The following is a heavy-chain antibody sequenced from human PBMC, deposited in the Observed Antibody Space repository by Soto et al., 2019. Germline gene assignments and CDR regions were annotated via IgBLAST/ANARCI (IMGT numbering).Heavy chain of an antibody. D-gene: IGHD2-2*01. CDR1: GFTFSRYG. Sequence: GGSLRLSCAASGFTFSRYGVNWLRQAPGKGLEWVASISSSTSYVYYADSVKGRFSTSRDNAKNILYLEMYALRSEDTAVYYCARDPSEGRVGNWFESWGQGTLVTVSS. CDR3: ARDPSEGRVGNWFES. V-gene: IGHV3-21*06. CDR2: ISSSTSYV. J-gene: IGHJ5*01.